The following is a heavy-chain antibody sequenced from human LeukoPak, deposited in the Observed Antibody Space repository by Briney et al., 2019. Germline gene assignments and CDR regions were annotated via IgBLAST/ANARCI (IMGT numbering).Heavy chain of an antibody. D-gene: IGHD6-19*01. CDR3: GKTTTGYSSGRNPAWPVDY. Sequence: HPGGSLRHSCTASGFTFSSYAMYGVRQAPGKGLEWVSGIFGSGGSAHYADSVKGRFTISRDNSQNTVYLQMNSLRAEDTAVYYCGKTTTGYSSGRNPAWPVDYWGQGTLVTVSS. J-gene: IGHJ4*02. V-gene: IGHV3-23*01. CDR1: GFTFSSYA. CDR2: IFGSGGSA.